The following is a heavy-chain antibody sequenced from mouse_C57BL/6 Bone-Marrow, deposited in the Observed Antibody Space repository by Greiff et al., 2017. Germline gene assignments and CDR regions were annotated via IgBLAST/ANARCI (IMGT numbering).Heavy chain of an antibody. D-gene: IGHD1-1*01. CDR3: ARSNPNRYYGSSYGFAY. Sequence: DVMLVESGGGLVQPGGSLSLSCEASGFTFTDYYMSWVRQPPGKALEWLGFISNKANGSTTEYSASVKGRFTISRDSSQGILYLKLKALRAEDSATYYGARSNPNRYYGSSYGFAYWGQGTRVTVSA. CDR1: GFTFTDYY. CDR2: ISNKANGSTT. J-gene: IGHJ3*01. V-gene: IGHV7-3*01.